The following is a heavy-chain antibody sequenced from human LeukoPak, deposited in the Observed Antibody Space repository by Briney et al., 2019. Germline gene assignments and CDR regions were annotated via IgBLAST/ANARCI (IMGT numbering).Heavy chain of an antibody. CDR2: IYYSGGT. Sequence: SETLSLTCTVSGGSISSYYWSWVRQPPGKGLGWIGHIYYSGGTNYNPSLKSRVTISVDTTTHQFSLKLSSVTAADTAVYYCARLKGGSSWSNWFDPWGQGTLVTVSP. CDR1: GGSISSYY. V-gene: IGHV4-59*08. CDR3: ARLKGGSSWSNWFDP. D-gene: IGHD6-13*01. J-gene: IGHJ5*02.